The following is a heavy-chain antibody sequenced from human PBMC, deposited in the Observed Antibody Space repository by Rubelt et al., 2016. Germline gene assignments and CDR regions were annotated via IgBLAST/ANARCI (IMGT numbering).Heavy chain of an antibody. CDR3: ARVEYYYDSSGYSDY. CDR1: GYTFTSYG. D-gene: IGHD3-22*01. V-gene: IGHV1-18*01. Sequence: QVQLVQSGAEVKKPGASVKVSCKASGYTFTSYGISWVRQAPGQGLEWMGWISAYNGNTNYAQKLQGRVTMTTDTSTSTADMELRSLRSDDTAVYYCARVEYYYDSSGYSDYWGQGTLVTVSS. CDR2: ISAYNGNT. J-gene: IGHJ4*02.